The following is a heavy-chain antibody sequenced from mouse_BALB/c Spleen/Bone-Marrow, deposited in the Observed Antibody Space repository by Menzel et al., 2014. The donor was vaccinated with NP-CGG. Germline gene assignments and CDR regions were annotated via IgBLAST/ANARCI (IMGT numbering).Heavy chain of an antibody. CDR3: ARRGWYYAMDY. CDR2: ISNGGGST. V-gene: IGHV5-12*02. Sequence: EVNVVESGGGLVQPGGSLKLSCATSGITFSDYYMYWVRQTPEKRLEWVAYISNGGGSTYYPDTVKGRFTISRDNAKNTLYLQMSRLKSEDTAMYYCARRGWYYAMDYWGQGTSVTVSS. CDR1: GITFSDYY. J-gene: IGHJ4*01. D-gene: IGHD2-3*01.